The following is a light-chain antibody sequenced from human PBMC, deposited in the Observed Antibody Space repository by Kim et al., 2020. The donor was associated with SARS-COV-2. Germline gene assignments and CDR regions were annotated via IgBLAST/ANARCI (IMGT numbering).Light chain of an antibody. V-gene: IGLV1-47*01. CDR1: NSTVGRNL. CDR2: GNN. J-gene: IGLJ2*01. Sequence: GQRVTISCSGRNSTVGRNLVSWYQQLPGTAPKLLISGNNQRPSGVPDRFSGSKSGTSASLAISGLRSEDEADYYCATWDDSLSGRVFGGGTKVTVL. CDR3: ATWDDSLSGRV.